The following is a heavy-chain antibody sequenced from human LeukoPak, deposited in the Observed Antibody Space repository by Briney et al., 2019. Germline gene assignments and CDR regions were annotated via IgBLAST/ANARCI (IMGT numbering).Heavy chain of an antibody. Sequence: GSLRPSCAASGFTFSTYWMHWVRQAPGKGLVWVSCINSDGSSPSYADSVKGRFTISRDNAKNTVYLQMNSLRAEDTAVYYCARWGSSGWYPMDVWGQGTTVTVSS. CDR3: ARWGSSGWYPMDV. J-gene: IGHJ6*02. CDR1: GFTFSTYW. CDR2: INSDGSSP. D-gene: IGHD6-19*01. V-gene: IGHV3-74*01.